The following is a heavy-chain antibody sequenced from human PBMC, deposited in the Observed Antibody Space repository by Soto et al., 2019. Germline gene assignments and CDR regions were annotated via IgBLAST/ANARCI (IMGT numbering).Heavy chain of an antibody. Sequence: GGSLRLSCAASGFTFSSYAMSWVRQAPGKGLEWVSAISGSGGSTYYADSVKGRFTISRDNSKNTLYLQMNSPRAEDTAVYYCAKGKNWNYLEMDVWGQGTTVTVSS. J-gene: IGHJ6*02. CDR1: GFTFSSYA. V-gene: IGHV3-23*01. CDR3: AKGKNWNYLEMDV. CDR2: ISGSGGST. D-gene: IGHD1-7*01.